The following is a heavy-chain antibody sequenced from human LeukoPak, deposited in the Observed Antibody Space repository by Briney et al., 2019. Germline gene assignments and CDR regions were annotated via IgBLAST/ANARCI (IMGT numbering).Heavy chain of an antibody. D-gene: IGHD2-8*01. CDR3: ARVVYATGYNWFDP. Sequence: PGGSLRLSCAASGFTFSNYNMNWVRRAPGKGLEWVSSISGKSNNIYYADSVKGRFTISRDNTKNSLYLQMNSLRAEDTAVYYCARVVYATGYNWFDPWGQGTLVTVSS. V-gene: IGHV3-21*01. CDR1: GFTFSNYN. CDR2: ISGKSNNI. J-gene: IGHJ5*02.